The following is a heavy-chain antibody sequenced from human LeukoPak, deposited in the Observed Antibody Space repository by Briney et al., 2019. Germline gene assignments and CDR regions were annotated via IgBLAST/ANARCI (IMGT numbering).Heavy chain of an antibody. CDR1: GGSISSYY. CDR3: ARAKGDF. J-gene: IGHJ4*02. CDR2: IYYSGST. V-gene: IGHV4-59*01. Sequence: SETLSLTCTVSGGSISSYYWSWIRQPPGKGLEWIGYIYYSGSTDYNPSLKSRVTISVDTSKNQFSLKLNSVTAADTAVYYCARAKGDFWGQGILVTVSS.